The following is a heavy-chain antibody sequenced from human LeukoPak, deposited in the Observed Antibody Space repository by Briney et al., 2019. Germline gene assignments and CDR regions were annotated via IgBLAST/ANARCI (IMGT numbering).Heavy chain of an antibody. Sequence: GASVKVSCKASGYTFTGYYMHWVRQAPGQGLEWMGWINPISGGTNYAQKFQGRVTMTRDTSISTAYMELSRLRSDDTAVYYCARPLLYSNFVVDYWGQGTLVTVSS. CDR3: ARPLLYSNFVVDY. D-gene: IGHD4-11*01. CDR2: INPISGGT. CDR1: GYTFTGYY. J-gene: IGHJ4*02. V-gene: IGHV1-2*02.